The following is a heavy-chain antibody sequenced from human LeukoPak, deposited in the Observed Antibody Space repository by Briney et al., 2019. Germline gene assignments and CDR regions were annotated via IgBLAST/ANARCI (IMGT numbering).Heavy chain of an antibody. D-gene: IGHD3-3*01. V-gene: IGHV3-21*04. CDR3: AKSVAIYFYYGLDV. CDR2: ICSTSRCI. Sequence: PGGSLRLSCAASGFTFSSYSMNWVRQAPGKGLEWVSSICSTSRCIFYADSVKGRFTISRDNAKNTLFLQMNSLRVEDTAPYYCAKSVAIYFYYGLDVWGQGTTVTVSS. J-gene: IGHJ6*02. CDR1: GFTFSSYS.